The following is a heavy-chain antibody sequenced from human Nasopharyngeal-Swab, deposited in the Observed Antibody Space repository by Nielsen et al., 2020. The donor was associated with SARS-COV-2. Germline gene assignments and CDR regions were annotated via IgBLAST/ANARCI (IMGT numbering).Heavy chain of an antibody. D-gene: IGHD6-6*01. CDR3: ARGWIAARPHYYYYYGMDV. J-gene: IGHJ6*02. V-gene: IGHV4-59*01. CDR2: IYYSGST. CDR1: GGSISSYY. Sequence: SETLSLTCTVSGGSISSYYWSWIRQPPGKGLEWIGYIYYSGSTNYNPSLKSRVTIPVDTSKNQFSLKLSSVTAADTAVYYCARGWIAARPHYYYYYGMDVWGQGTTVTVSS.